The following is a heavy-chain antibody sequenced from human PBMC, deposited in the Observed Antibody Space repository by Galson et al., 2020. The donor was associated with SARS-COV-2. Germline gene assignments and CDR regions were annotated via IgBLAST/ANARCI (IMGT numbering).Heavy chain of an antibody. CDR1: GYTLTELS. V-gene: IGHV1-24*01. Sequence: ASVKVSCKVSGYTLTELSMHWVRQAPGKGLEWMGGFDPEDGETIYAQKFQGRVTMTEDTSTDTAYMELSSLRSEDTAVYYCATATYCGGDCYSCLCSWGQGTLVTVSS. J-gene: IGHJ4*02. D-gene: IGHD2-21*02. CDR2: FDPEDGET. CDR3: ATATYCGGDCYSCLCS.